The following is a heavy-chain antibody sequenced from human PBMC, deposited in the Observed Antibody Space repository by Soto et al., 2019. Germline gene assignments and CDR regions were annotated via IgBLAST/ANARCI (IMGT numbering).Heavy chain of an antibody. D-gene: IGHD3-3*01. CDR3: ARLSFGAVFNEDSFDY. CDR2: IYYGGSS. CDR1: GDSVSSSTYY. J-gene: IGHJ4*02. Sequence: QLQLQDSGPGRVKPSETLSLTCTVSGDSVSSSTYYWGWIRQPPGNRLEWIGSIYYGGSSYYSPSLKSPCTISVDTPKNLVSLKLSSVTAADPAVYYCARLSFGAVFNEDSFDYWGQGALFTVSS. V-gene: IGHV4-39*01.